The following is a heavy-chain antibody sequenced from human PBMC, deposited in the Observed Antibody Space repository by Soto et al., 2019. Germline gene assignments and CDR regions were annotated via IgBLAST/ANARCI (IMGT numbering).Heavy chain of an antibody. CDR1: GYRFSSYW. CDR3: ARQGSNGAYYYYGMDV. D-gene: IGHD2-8*01. V-gene: IGHV5-51*01. Sequence: GESLKISCKGSGYRFSSYWIAWVRQMPGKGLEWMGIIYPGDSDTRYSPSFQGQVTVSVDKSNSTAYLHWSGLKASDTAMYFCARQGSNGAYYYYGMDVWGQGTTVTVSS. CDR2: IYPGDSDT. J-gene: IGHJ6*02.